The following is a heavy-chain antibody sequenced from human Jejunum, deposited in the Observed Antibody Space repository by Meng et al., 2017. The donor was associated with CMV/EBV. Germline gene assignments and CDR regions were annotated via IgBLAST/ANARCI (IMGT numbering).Heavy chain of an antibody. CDR3: ARVFWSGYIHWNNWFDP. CDR2: IYHSGST. Sequence: SISSGYYWGWIRQPPGKGLEWIGSIYHSGSTYYNPSLKSRVTISVDTSKNQFSLKLSSVTAADTAVYYCARVFWSGYIHWNNWFDPWGQGTLVTVSS. V-gene: IGHV4-38-2*01. CDR1: SISSGYY. J-gene: IGHJ5*02. D-gene: IGHD3-3*01.